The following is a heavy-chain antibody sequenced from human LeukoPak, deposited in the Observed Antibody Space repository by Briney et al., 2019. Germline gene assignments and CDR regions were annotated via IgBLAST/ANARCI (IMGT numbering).Heavy chain of an antibody. Sequence: SETVSLTCAVSGGSISSSNWWSWVRPPPGKGLEWIGEIYHSGSTNYNPSLKSRVTISVDKSKNQFSLKLSSVTAADTAVYYCARYFAGYYGMDVWGKGTTVTVSS. CDR2: IYHSGST. J-gene: IGHJ6*04. CDR1: GGSISSSNW. CDR3: ARYFAGYYGMDV. V-gene: IGHV4-4*02. D-gene: IGHD2/OR15-2a*01.